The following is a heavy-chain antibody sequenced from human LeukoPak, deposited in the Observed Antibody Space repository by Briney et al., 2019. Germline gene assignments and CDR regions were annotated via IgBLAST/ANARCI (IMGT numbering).Heavy chain of an antibody. J-gene: IGHJ4*02. CDR1: GFSVSSNY. CDR2: IYTDGST. Sequence: KPGGSLRLSCAASGFSVSSNYMNWVRQAPGKGLEWVSVIYTDGSTYNADSVKGRFTISRDNSKNTLYLQMNSLRAEDTAVYYCARDRPYGGKGDFDYWGQGTLVTVSS. D-gene: IGHD4-23*01. V-gene: IGHV3-66*01. CDR3: ARDRPYGGKGDFDY.